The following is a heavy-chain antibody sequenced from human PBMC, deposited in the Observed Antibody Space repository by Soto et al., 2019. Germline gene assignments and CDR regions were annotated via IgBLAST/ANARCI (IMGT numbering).Heavy chain of an antibody. CDR1: GFTFRTYG. CDR2: IWYDASNK. Sequence: VQLVESGGGVVQPGRSLRLSCAASGFTFRTYGMYWVRQAPGKGLEWVAVIWYDASNKYYADSVKGRFTISRDNSENTLYLQMNRLRAEETAVYCCARGRVDGGELDLWGQGTPVTVSS. D-gene: IGHD1-26*01. V-gene: IGHV3-33*01. CDR3: ARGRVDGGELDL. J-gene: IGHJ4*02.